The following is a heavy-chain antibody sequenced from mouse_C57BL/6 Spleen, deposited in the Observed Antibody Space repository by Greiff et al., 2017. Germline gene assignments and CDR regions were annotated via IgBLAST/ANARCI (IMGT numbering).Heavy chain of an antibody. J-gene: IGHJ3*01. V-gene: IGHV1-26*01. CDR3: ALGCFHFAY. CDR2: INPNNGGT. D-gene: IGHD3-3*01. Sequence: EVQLQQSGPELVKPGASVKISCKASGYTFTDYNMNWVKQSHGKSLEWIGDINPNNGGTSYNQKFKGKATLTVDKSSSTAYIELLSLTSEDSAVYSCALGCFHFAYWGHTPLVTVS. CDR1: GYTFTDYN.